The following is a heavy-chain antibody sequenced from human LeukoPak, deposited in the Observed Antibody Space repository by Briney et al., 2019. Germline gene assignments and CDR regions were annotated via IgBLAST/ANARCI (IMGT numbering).Heavy chain of an antibody. V-gene: IGHV3-48*01. Sequence: QPGGSLRLSCAASGFTFSDHIMNWVRQLPGKRLEWVAYVSGSGSTVYYADSVKGRFTISGDNGKSSLYLQMNSLRVEDTALYYCVRQFASWGQGTLVTVSS. J-gene: IGHJ4*02. CDR1: GFTFSDHI. CDR2: VSGSGSTV. CDR3: VRQFAS.